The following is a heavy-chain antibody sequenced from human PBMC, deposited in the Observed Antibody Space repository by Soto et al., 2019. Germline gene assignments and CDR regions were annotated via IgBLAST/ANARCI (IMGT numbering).Heavy chain of an antibody. CDR2: ISYMGTT. V-gene: IGHV4-59*01. D-gene: IGHD3-22*01. J-gene: IGHJ5*02. CDR3: TKSGGGYGNSGYYGGDDEA. Sequence: SATLSLTCTFSGGSMNNYYWRWILQAPGKGLQYIGYISYMGTTNYNPSLKSRVTISVDTSKNQFSLKLTSVTAADTALYYCTKSGGGYGNSGYYGGDDEAWGRGTLVTVSS. CDR1: GGSMNNYY.